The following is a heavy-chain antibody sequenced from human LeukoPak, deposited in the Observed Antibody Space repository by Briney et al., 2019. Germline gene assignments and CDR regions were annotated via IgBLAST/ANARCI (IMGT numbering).Heavy chain of an antibody. CDR3: ARPNITYYYDSSGYDGFDV. J-gene: IGHJ3*01. Sequence: GESLKISCKGSGYNFTHYWIARVRQMPGKGLEWMGIIYPNDSDTRYGPSFQGHVSISADKSINTAYLKWSNLKASDTAMYFCARPNITYYYDSSGYDGFDVWGQGTMVTVSS. CDR1: GYNFTHYW. V-gene: IGHV5-51*01. D-gene: IGHD3-22*01. CDR2: IYPNDSDT.